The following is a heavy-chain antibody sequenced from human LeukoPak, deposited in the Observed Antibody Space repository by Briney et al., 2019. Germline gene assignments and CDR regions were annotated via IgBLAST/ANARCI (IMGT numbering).Heavy chain of an antibody. V-gene: IGHV3-23*01. Sequence: GGSLRLSCAASGFTFNNYAMNWVRQAPGKGLEWVSVITSSGSTYYADSVKGRFTITRDNTKNTLYLQMNSLRAEDTAIYYCAKDLYGDYDFDCWGRGTLVTVSS. J-gene: IGHJ4*02. D-gene: IGHD4-17*01. CDR1: GFTFNNYA. CDR3: AKDLYGDYDFDC. CDR2: ITSSGST.